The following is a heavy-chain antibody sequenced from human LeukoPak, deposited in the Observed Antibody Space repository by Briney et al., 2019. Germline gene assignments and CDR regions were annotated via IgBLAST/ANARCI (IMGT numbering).Heavy chain of an antibody. CDR2: IRSKPYGGTT. V-gene: IGHV3-49*04. CDR1: GFTLSNHA. D-gene: IGHD3-3*01. CDR3: TRVLTYYDFWCGYLFDY. Sequence: GGSLRLSCAASGFTLSNHAMIWVRQAPGKGLEWVGFIRSKPYGGTTEYAASVKGRFTISRDDSKSIAYLQMNRLKTEDTDVYYCTRVLTYYDFWCGYLFDYWGQGTLVTVSS. J-gene: IGHJ4*02.